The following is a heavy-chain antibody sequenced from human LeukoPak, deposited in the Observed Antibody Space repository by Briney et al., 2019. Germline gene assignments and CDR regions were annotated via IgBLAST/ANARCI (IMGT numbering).Heavy chain of an antibody. CDR2: INSDGSST. Sequence: GGPLRLSCAASGFTFSSYWMHWVRQAPGKGLVWVSRINSDGSSTSYADSVKGRFTISRDNAKNTLYLQMNSLRAEDTAVYHCARASLNYYYYMDVWGKGTTVTVSS. V-gene: IGHV3-74*01. D-gene: IGHD3-9*01. J-gene: IGHJ6*03. CDR1: GFTFSSYW. CDR3: ARASLNYYYYMDV.